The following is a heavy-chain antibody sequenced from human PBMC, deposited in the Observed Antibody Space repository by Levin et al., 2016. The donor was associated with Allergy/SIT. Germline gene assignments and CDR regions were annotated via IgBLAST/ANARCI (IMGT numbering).Heavy chain of an antibody. Sequence: SETLSLTCTVSDDSISTFFWNWLRQPPGKGLEWIGYVSRDDGTNYNSSLASRIVMSITSENQFSLRLASVTAADTAVYYCARGYSALDFWGQGIPVNVSS. V-gene: IGHV4-4*09. CDR3: ARGYSALDF. D-gene: IGHD5-12*01. J-gene: IGHJ4*02. CDR2: VSRDDGT. CDR1: DDSISTFF.